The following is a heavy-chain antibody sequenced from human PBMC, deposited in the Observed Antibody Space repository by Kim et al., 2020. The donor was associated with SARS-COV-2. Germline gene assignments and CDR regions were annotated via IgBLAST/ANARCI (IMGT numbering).Heavy chain of an antibody. D-gene: IGHD5-18*01. J-gene: IGHJ4*02. Sequence: KRLGRVTMTTDTSTSTAYMELGSLRSDDTAVYYCARDGYSYGYGYLFFDYWGQGTLVTVSS. V-gene: IGHV1-18*01. CDR3: ARDGYSYGYGYLFFDY.